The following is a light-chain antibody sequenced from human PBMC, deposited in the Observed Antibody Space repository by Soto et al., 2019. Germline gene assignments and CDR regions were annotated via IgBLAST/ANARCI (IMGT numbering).Light chain of an antibody. J-gene: IGKJ5*01. V-gene: IGKV3-11*01. CDR3: QQYGTSLMT. CDR2: DAS. CDR1: QSVSSY. Sequence: LTQSPAPLSLSPGERATLSCRASQSVSSYLGWFQQKPGQAPRLLIYDASNRATGIPARFSGSGSGTDFTLTISSLEPEDFAVYYCQQYGTSLMTFGQGTRLEIK.